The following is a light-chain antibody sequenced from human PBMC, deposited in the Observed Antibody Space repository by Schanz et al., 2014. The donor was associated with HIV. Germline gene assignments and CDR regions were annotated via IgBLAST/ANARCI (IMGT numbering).Light chain of an antibody. CDR2: DNN. Sequence: QSVLTQPPSVSGAPGQRGTMSCTGSSSNLGAGYDAPRYQQVPGTAPTLLIYDNNHRPSGVPDRFSGSKSGTSASLAITGLQAEDEADYYCAAWDDSLNGVVFGGGTKLTVL. J-gene: IGLJ2*01. CDR1: SSNLGAGYD. CDR3: AAWDDSLNGVV. V-gene: IGLV1-40*01.